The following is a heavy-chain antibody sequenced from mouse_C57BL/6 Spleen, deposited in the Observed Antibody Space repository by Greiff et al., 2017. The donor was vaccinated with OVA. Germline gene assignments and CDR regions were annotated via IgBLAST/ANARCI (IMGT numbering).Heavy chain of an antibody. CDR1: GYTFTDYY. J-gene: IGHJ3*01. CDR3: ARCGFTKVVARRGLAY. CDR2: INPNNGGT. Sequence: VQLQQSGPELVKPGASVKISCKASGYTFTDYYMNWVKQSHGKSLEWIGDINPNNGGTSYNQKFKGKATLTVDKSSSTAYMELRSLTSEDSAVYNCARCGFTKVVARRGLAYWGQGTLVTVSA. D-gene: IGHD1-1*01. V-gene: IGHV1-26*01.